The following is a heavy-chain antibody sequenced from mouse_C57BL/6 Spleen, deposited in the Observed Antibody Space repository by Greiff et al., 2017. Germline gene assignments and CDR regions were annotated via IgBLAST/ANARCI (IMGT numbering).Heavy chain of an antibody. Sequence: VQLQESGPELVKPGASVKLSCKASGYTFTSYDINWVQQRPGQGLEWIGWIYPRDGSTKYNEKFKGKATLTVDTSSSTAYMELHSLTSEDSAVYFCAREGLGRWFAYWGQGTLVTVSA. CDR2: IYPRDGST. D-gene: IGHD4-1*01. CDR1: GYTFTSYD. V-gene: IGHV1-85*01. CDR3: AREGLGRWFAY. J-gene: IGHJ3*01.